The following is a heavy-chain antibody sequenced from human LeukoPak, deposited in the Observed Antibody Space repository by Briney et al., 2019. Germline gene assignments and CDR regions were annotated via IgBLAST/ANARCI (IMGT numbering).Heavy chain of an antibody. CDR2: IKQDGSEK. Sequence: GGSLRLSCAASGFTFSSYWMSWVRQAPGKGLEWVANIKQDGSEKYYVDSVKGRFTISRDNAKNSLYLQMNSLRAEDTAVYYCARVDNDFWSGYYLDYWGQGTLVTVSS. V-gene: IGHV3-7*01. CDR3: ARVDNDFWSGYYLDY. J-gene: IGHJ4*02. D-gene: IGHD3-3*01. CDR1: GFTFSSYW.